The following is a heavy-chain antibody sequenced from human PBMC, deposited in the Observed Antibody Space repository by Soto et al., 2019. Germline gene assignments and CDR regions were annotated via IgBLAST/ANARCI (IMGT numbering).Heavy chain of an antibody. J-gene: IGHJ4*02. CDR2: IFDYGST. V-gene: IGHV3-53*01. CDR3: ARGPQSGNTAMVRSYFDN. D-gene: IGHD5-18*01. Sequence: GGSLGLSCTSYVFTVSGNYMSWVRQAPGKGLDLVSVIFDYGSTYYADSVRGRFTSSRDNSKNTVFLQMNSLRAEDTAVYYCARGPQSGNTAMVRSYFDNWGQGTLVTVSS. CDR1: VFTVSGNY.